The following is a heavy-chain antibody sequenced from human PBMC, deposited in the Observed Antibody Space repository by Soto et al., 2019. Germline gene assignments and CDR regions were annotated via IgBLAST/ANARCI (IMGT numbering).Heavy chain of an antibody. D-gene: IGHD1-1*01. V-gene: IGHV1-2*04. CDR1: GYTFTGYY. CDR3: ARRGFNWNDGYYYYYMDV. CDR2: INPNSGGT. Sequence: QVQLVQSGAEVKKPGASVKVSCKASGYTFTGYYMHWVRQAPGQGLDWMGWINPNSGGTNYAQKFQGWVTMTRDTSISTDYMELSRLRSDDTAVYYCARRGFNWNDGYYYYYMDVWGKGTTVTVSS. J-gene: IGHJ6*03.